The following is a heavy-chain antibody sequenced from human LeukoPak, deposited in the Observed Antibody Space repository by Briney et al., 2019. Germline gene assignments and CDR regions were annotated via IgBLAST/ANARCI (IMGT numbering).Heavy chain of an antibody. J-gene: IGHJ5*02. D-gene: IGHD4-11*01. V-gene: IGHV1-2*02. CDR2: INPNSGGT. CDR3: ARDGKRDYSNYNWFDP. CDR1: GYTFTGYY. Sequence: GASVKVSCKASGYTFTGYYMHWVRQAPGQGLEWMGWINPNSGGTNYAQKFQGRVTMTSDTSISTAYMELSRLRSDDTAVYYCARDGKRDYSNYNWFDPWGQGTLVTVSS.